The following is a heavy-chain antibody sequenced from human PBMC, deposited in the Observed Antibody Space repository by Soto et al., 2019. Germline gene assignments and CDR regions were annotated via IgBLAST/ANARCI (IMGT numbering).Heavy chain of an antibody. CDR3: ANPYCSSTSCYHYYYAMDV. V-gene: IGHV3-23*01. CDR2: ISGSGGST. CDR1: GFTFSSYA. J-gene: IGHJ6*02. D-gene: IGHD2-2*01. Sequence: GGSLRLSCAASGFTFSSYAMSWVRQAPGKGLEWVSAISGSGGSTVYADSVKGRFTISRDNSKNTLYLQMNSLRAEDTAVYYCANPYCSSTSCYHYYYAMDVWGQGTTVTVAS.